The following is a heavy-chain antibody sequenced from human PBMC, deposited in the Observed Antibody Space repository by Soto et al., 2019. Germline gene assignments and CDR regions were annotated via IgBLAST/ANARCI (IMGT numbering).Heavy chain of an antibody. Sequence: SVKVSCKASGGTFSSYAISWVRQAPGQGLEWMGGIIPIFGTANYAQKFQGRVTITADESMSTAYMELSSLRSEDTAVYYCASRIKRQDIVVVPAASMDVWGQGTTVTVSS. V-gene: IGHV1-69*13. D-gene: IGHD2-2*01. CDR3: ASRIKRQDIVVVPAASMDV. CDR1: GGTFSSYA. CDR2: IIPIFGTA. J-gene: IGHJ6*02.